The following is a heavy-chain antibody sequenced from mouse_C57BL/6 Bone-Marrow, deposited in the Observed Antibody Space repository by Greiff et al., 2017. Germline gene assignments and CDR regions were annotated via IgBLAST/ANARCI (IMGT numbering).Heavy chain of an antibody. CDR3: ARAPTTVVELGN. J-gene: IGHJ2*01. CDR2: FDPNSGGT. V-gene: IGHV1-72*01. D-gene: IGHD1-1*01. Sequence: QVQLQQPGAELVKPGASVKLSCKASGYTFTSYWMHWVKQRPGRGLEWIGRFDPNSGGTKYNEKFKSKATPTVDKPSSTAYMQLSSLTSEDSAVYYCARAPTTVVELGNWGQGTTLTVSS. CDR1: GYTFTSYW.